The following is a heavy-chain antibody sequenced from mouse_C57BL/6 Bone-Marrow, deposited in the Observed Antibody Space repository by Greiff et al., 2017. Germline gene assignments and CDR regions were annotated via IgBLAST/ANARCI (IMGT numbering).Heavy chain of an antibody. V-gene: IGHV1-55*01. CDR2: IYPGSGST. CDR1: GYTFTRYW. D-gene: IGHD2-4*01. Sequence: QVQLKESGPELVKPGASVKMSCKASGYTFTRYWITWVKQRPGQGLEWIGDIYPGSGSTNYNEKFKSKATLTVDTSSSTAYMQLSSLTSEDSAVYYWARDDYDEAYWGQGTLVTVSA. CDR3: ARDDYDEAY. J-gene: IGHJ3*01.